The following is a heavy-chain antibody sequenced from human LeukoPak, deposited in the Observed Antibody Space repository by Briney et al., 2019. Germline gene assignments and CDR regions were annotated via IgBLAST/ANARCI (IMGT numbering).Heavy chain of an antibody. CDR1: GGSISSSNW. D-gene: IGHD6-6*01. V-gene: IGHV4-4*02. Sequence: SGTLSLTCAVSGGSISSSNWWSWVRQPPGKGLEWIGEIYHSGSTNYNPSLKSRVTISVDTSKNQFSLKLSSVTAADTAVYYCARQRIAGRNRDFDYWGQGTLVTVSS. CDR3: ARQRIAGRNRDFDY. CDR2: IYHSGST. J-gene: IGHJ4*02.